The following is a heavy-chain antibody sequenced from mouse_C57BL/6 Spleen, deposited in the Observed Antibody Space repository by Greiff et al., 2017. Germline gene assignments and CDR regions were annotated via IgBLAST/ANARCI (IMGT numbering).Heavy chain of an antibody. Sequence: EVQVVESGEGLVKPGGSLKLSCAASGFTFSSYAMSWVRQTPEKRLEWDAYISSGGDYIYYADTVKGRFTISRDNARNTLYLQMSSLKSEDTAMYYCTREGDWDKGFAYWGQGTLVTVSA. CDR1: GFTFSSYA. V-gene: IGHV5-9-1*02. CDR3: TREGDWDKGFAY. J-gene: IGHJ3*01. D-gene: IGHD4-1*01. CDR2: ISSGGDYI.